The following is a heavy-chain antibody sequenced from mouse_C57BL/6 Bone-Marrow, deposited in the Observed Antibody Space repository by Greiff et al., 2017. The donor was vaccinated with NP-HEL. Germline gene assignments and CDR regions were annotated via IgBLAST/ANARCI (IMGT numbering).Heavy chain of an antibody. V-gene: IGHV6-3*01. CDR2: IRLKSDNYAT. J-gene: IGHJ3*01. CDR1: GFTFSNYW. D-gene: IGHD2-2*01. Sequence: DVHLVESGGGLVQPGGSMKLSCVASGFTFSNYWMNWVRQSPEKGLEWVAQIRLKSDNYATHYAESVKGRFTISRDDSKSSVYLQMNNLRAEDTGIYYCTEEVTTGDWGQGTLVTVSA. CDR3: TEEVTTGD.